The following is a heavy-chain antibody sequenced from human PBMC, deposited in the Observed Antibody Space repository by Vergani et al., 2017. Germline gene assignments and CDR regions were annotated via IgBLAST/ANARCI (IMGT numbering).Heavy chain of an antibody. CDR1: GFSFRGHG. Sequence: QVHLVESGGGVVQPGRSLTLSCVASGFSFRGHGMHWVRQAPGKGLEWVAFIGYDGRIKYNVDSVKGRFTISRDTSKKTLSLQMRSLRADDTAVYYCAKDGRYNSDYGYFDYWGRGTLVSVSS. V-gene: IGHV3-30*18. D-gene: IGHD4-17*01. CDR3: AKDGRYNSDYGYFDY. CDR2: IGYDGRIK. J-gene: IGHJ4*02.